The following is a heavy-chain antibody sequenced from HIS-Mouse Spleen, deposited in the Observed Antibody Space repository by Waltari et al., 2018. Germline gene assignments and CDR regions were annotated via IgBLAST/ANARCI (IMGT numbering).Heavy chain of an antibody. D-gene: IGHD6-19*01. CDR3: ARIAEGYSSGWYAFDY. J-gene: IGHJ4*02. V-gene: IGHV2-70*15. CDR1: GFSLSTSGMC. Sequence: QVTLRESGPALVKPTQTLTLTCTFSGFSLSTSGMCVSWIRPPPGKALEWLARIDWDDDKYYSTSLKTRLTISKDTSKSQVVLTMTNMDPVDTATYYCARIAEGYSSGWYAFDYWGQGTLVTVSS. CDR2: IDWDDDK.